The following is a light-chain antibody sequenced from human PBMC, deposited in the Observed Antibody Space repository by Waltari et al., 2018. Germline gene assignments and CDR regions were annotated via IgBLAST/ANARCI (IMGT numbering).Light chain of an antibody. Sequence: QSVLTQPPSASGTPGQGVTISCSGGASNIGNNVVNWYQQVPGKAPKLLIYRSDRRPEGVPDRFSGSKSGTSASLAISGLQSEDEADYDCAAWDDSLNGRWVFGGGTKVTVL. J-gene: IGLJ3*02. CDR2: RSD. CDR3: AAWDDSLNGRWV. V-gene: IGLV1-44*01. CDR1: ASNIGNNV.